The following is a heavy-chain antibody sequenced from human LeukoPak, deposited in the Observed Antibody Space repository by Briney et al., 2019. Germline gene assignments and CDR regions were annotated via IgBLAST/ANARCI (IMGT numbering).Heavy chain of an antibody. J-gene: IGHJ4*02. D-gene: IGHD5-18*01. CDR3: ASPNTAMVL. Sequence: ASVKVSCKASGYTFTSYYMHWVRQAPGQGLEWMGIINPSGGSTSYAQKFQGRVTMTRNTSISTAYMELSSLRSEDTAVYYCASPNTAMVLWGQGTLVTVSS. V-gene: IGHV1-46*01. CDR2: INPSGGST. CDR1: GYTFTSYY.